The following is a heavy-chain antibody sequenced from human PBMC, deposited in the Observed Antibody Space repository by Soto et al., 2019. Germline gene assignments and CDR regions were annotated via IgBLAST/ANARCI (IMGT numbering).Heavy chain of an antibody. CDR1: GGSISSGDYY. V-gene: IGHV4-30-4*01. CDR3: ARTPVTPFDY. CDR2: IYYSGST. D-gene: IGHD4-17*01. J-gene: IGHJ4*02. Sequence: QVQLQESGPGLVKPSQTLSLTCTVSGGSISSGDYYWSWIRQPPGKGLEWIGYIYYSGSTYYNPSLGSRVTLFVHTPKNQFALKLGSVTAADTAVYYCARTPVTPFDYWGQGTLVTVSS.